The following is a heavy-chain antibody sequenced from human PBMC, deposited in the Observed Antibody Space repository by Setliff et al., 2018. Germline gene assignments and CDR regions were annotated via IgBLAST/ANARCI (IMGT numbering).Heavy chain of an antibody. CDR1: GGSISSGSHY. CDR3: ARARTPTYDILTGYHHNSFFDY. CDR2: IDPSGDT. J-gene: IGHJ4*02. D-gene: IGHD3-9*01. Sequence: PSETLSLTCTVSGGSISSGSHYWTWIRQPTGKRLEWIGHIDPSGDTNYSPSLKSRVTISRDTSKNQLSLELTSVTAADTAVYYCARARTPTYDILTGYHHNSFFDYWGQGTLVTVSS. V-gene: IGHV4-61*09.